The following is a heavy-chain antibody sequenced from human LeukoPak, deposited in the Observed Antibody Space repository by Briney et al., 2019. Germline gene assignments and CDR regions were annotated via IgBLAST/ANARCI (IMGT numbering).Heavy chain of an antibody. D-gene: IGHD3-22*01. Sequence: SETLSLTCTVSGDSISSYYWSWIRQPPGKGLEWIGYIYYSGSTNYNPSLKSRVIISVDTSKNQFSLKLSSVTAADTAVYYCARSDYDTSKFDLWGRGTLVTVSS. V-gene: IGHV4-59*01. CDR2: IYYSGST. J-gene: IGHJ2*01. CDR1: GDSISSYY. CDR3: ARSDYDTSKFDL.